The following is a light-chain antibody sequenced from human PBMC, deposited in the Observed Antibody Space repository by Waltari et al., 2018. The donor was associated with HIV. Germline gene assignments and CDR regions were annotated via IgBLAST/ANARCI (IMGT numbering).Light chain of an antibody. V-gene: IGLV2-14*01. Sequence: QSALTQPASVSGSPGQSITISCTGTSNDVGAYDYVPWYQQSPGKVPKLLIYDVYNRPSRISNRFSGSKSGNTAFLTISGLRAEDEADYYCASFTSGRLNVFGSGTKVTVL. J-gene: IGLJ1*01. CDR3: ASFTSGRLNV. CDR1: SNDVGAYDY. CDR2: DVY.